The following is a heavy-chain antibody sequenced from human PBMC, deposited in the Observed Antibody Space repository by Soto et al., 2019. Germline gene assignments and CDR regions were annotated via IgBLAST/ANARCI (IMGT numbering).Heavy chain of an antibody. CDR2: IIPTFDSP. J-gene: IGHJ5*01. V-gene: IGHV1-69*06. CDR1: GGTFTHSL. Sequence: QVQLVQSGAEVKEPGSSVRVSCKASGGTFTHSLFSWVRQAPGQGLEYMGNIIPTFDSPKYAQKFQGRITIRADKATDTVYMDLTSLSSDDTALYDCASGWGRTVTATDSWGQGTLVTVSS. D-gene: IGHD2-21*02. CDR3: ASGWGRTVTATDS.